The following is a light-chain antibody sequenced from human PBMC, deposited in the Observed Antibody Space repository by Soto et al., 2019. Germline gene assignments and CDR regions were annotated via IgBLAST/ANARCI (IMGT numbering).Light chain of an antibody. CDR1: SSNIGSNT. Sequence: QSVLTQPPSASGTPGQRVTISCSGSSSNIGSNTVNWYQQLPGTAPKLLIYSNNQRPSGVPDRFSGSKSGTSASLAISGLQSEDEAEYYCAAWDDSLNGGYVFGTGTKLTVL. CDR3: AAWDDSLNGGYV. V-gene: IGLV1-44*01. J-gene: IGLJ1*01. CDR2: SNN.